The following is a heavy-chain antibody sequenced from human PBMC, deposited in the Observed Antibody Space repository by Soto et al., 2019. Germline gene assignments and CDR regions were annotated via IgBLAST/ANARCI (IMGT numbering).Heavy chain of an antibody. Sequence: SSETLSLTCTVSGGSISSYYWSWIRQPPGKGLEWIGYIYYSGSTNYNPSLKSRVTISVDTSKNQFSLKLSSVTATDTAVYYCASSNIAAAGFYYYALDVWGRGTTVTVS. CDR1: GGSISSYY. V-gene: IGHV4-59*01. J-gene: IGHJ6*02. CDR2: IYYSGST. CDR3: ASSNIAAAGFYYYALDV. D-gene: IGHD6-13*01.